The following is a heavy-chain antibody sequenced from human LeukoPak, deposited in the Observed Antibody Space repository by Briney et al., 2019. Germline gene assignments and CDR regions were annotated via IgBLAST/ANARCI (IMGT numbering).Heavy chain of an antibody. CDR2: ISSSSSYK. CDR3: ARGAMDYDFWSGYSYGDC. J-gene: IGHJ4*02. D-gene: IGHD3-3*01. V-gene: IGHV3-21*01. Sequence: GGSLRLSCAASGFTFSSYNMNWVRQAPGKGLEWVSSISSSSSYKYYTDSVKGGFTISRDNAKNSLYLQMNSLRAEDTAVYYCARGAMDYDFWSGYSYGDCWGQGTLVTVSS. CDR1: GFTFSSYN.